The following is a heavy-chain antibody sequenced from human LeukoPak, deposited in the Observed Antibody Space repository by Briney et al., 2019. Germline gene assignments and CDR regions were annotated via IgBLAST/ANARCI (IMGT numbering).Heavy chain of an antibody. J-gene: IGHJ6*03. Sequence: GGSLRLSCAASGFTFSSYAMHWVRQAPGKGLEWVAVISYDGSNKYYADSVKGRFTISRNNSKNTLYLQMNSLRAEDTAVYYCARDLVEMYYYYMDVWGKGTTVIVSS. CDR1: GFTFSSYA. V-gene: IGHV3-30-3*01. CDR2: ISYDGSNK. CDR3: ARDLVEMYYYYMDV. D-gene: IGHD5-24*01.